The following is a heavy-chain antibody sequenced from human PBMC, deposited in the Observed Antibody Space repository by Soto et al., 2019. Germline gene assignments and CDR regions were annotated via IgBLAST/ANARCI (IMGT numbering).Heavy chain of an antibody. Sequence: SETLSLTCAVCGGSFSGYYWSWIRQPPGKGLEWIGEINHSGSTNYNPSLKSRVTISVDTSKNQFSLKLSSVTAADTAVYYCAREDDILTGYWYWGQGTLVTVSS. CDR2: INHSGST. CDR1: GGSFSGYY. CDR3: AREDDILTGYWY. V-gene: IGHV4-34*01. D-gene: IGHD3-9*01. J-gene: IGHJ4*02.